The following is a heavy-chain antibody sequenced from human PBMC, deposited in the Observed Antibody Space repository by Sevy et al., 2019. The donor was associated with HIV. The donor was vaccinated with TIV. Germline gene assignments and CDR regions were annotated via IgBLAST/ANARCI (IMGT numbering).Heavy chain of an antibody. V-gene: IGHV3-33*08. CDR3: ATAAARPSSEPFDY. Sequence: GGSLRLSCAASGFTFSSYGMHWVRQAPGKGLEWVAVIWYDGSNKYYADSVKGRFTISRDNSKNTLYLQMNSLRAEDTAVYYCATAAARPSSEPFDYWGQGTLVTVSS. CDR2: IWYDGSNK. J-gene: IGHJ4*02. D-gene: IGHD6-6*01. CDR1: GFTFSSYG.